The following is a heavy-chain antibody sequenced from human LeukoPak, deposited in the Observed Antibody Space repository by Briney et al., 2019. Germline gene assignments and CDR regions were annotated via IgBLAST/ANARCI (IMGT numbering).Heavy chain of an antibody. Sequence: ASVTVSCKASGDTFSSYAITWVRQAPGQGLEWMGGIIPIFDTSNYAQKFQGRVTFTSDDSTSTAYMELSSLRSEDTAVYYCARLKRGIGAAGTSLRGWFDPWGQGTLVTVSS. CDR3: ARLKRGIGAAGTSLRGWFDP. D-gene: IGHD6-13*01. J-gene: IGHJ5*02. V-gene: IGHV1-69*13. CDR1: GDTFSSYA. CDR2: IIPIFDTS.